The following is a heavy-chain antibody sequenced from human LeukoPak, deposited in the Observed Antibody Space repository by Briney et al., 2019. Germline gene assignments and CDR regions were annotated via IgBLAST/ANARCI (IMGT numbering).Heavy chain of an antibody. CDR2: IYPDDSNT. V-gene: IGHV5-51*01. CDR3: ARSRDSSGYYYLI. D-gene: IGHD3-22*01. CDR1: GYTFSNYW. J-gene: IGHJ4*02. Sequence: GESLKISCEASGYTFSNYWIGWVRQMPGKGLEWMGIIYPDDSNTIYSPSFQGQVTISADKSISTVYLQWSSLKASDTAMYYCARSRDSSGYYYLIWGQGTLVTVSS.